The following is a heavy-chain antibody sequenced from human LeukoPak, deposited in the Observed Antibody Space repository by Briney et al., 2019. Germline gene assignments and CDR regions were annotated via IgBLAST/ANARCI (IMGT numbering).Heavy chain of an antibody. CDR3: AKDRGSQAPPDY. CDR2: IWYDGSKK. J-gene: IGHJ4*02. V-gene: IGHV3-33*06. CDR1: GFTFGTYG. Sequence: GGSLRLSCAASGFTFGTYGMHWVRQAPGKGLEWVAVIWYDGSKKYYADSVKGRFTISRDTSKSTLYLQMDSLRAEDTAVYYCAKDRGSQAPPDYWGQGTLVTDSS. D-gene: IGHD3-10*01.